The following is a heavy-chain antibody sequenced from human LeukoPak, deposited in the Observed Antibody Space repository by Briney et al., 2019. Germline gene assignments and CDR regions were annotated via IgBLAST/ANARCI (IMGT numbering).Heavy chain of an antibody. CDR1: GYSISSGYY. CDR3: ARSVPRGSEEDY. Sequence: SETLSLTCTVSGYSISSGYYWSWIRQPAGKGLEWIGRIYTSGSTNYNPSLKSRVTISVDTSKNQFSLKLSSVTAADTAVYYCARSVPRGSEEDYWGQGTLVTVSS. V-gene: IGHV4-61*02. CDR2: IYTSGST. J-gene: IGHJ4*02. D-gene: IGHD2-15*01.